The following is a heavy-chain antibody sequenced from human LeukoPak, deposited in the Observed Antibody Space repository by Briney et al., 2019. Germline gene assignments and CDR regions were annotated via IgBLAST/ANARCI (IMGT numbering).Heavy chain of an antibody. J-gene: IGHJ4*02. CDR1: GVTLSNYG. CDR3: ARGKSSGSYLLFDS. Sequence: GGSLRLSCAVSGVTLSNYGMSWVRQAPGKGLEWVAGISDSGGRTNYADSVKGRFTISRDNPKNTLYLQMNSLRAEDTAVYYRARGKSSGSYLLFDSWGQGTLVTVSS. CDR2: ISDSGGRT. V-gene: IGHV3-23*01. D-gene: IGHD3-10*01.